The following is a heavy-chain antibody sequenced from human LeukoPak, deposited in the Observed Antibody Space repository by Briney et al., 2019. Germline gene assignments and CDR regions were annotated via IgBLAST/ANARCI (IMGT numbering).Heavy chain of an antibody. Sequence: GGSLRLSCAASGFTFSSYWMSWVRQAPGKGLEWVANIKQDGSEKYYVDSVKGRFTISRDNAKNSLYLQMNSLRAEDTAVYYFARYSFCTGGVREDYWGQGTLVTVSS. CDR2: IKQDGSEK. CDR1: GFTFSSYW. V-gene: IGHV3-7*01. J-gene: IGHJ4*02. D-gene: IGHD2-8*02. CDR3: ARYSFCTGGVREDY.